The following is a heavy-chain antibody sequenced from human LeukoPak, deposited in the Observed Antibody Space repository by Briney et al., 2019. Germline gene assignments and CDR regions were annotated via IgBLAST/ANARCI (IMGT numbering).Heavy chain of an antibody. Sequence: GGSLRLSCAASGFTFSSYSMNWVRQAPGKGLEWVSSISSSSSYIYYADSVKGRFTISRDNAKNSLYLQMNSLRAEDTAVYYCARDMERGVTTVTSLDYWGQGTLVTVSS. CDR2: ISSSSSYI. CDR1: GFTFSSYS. D-gene: IGHD4-17*01. CDR3: ARDMERGVTTVTSLDY. V-gene: IGHV3-21*01. J-gene: IGHJ4*02.